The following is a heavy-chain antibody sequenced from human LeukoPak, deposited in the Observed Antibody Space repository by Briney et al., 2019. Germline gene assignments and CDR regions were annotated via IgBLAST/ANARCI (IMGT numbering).Heavy chain of an antibody. CDR2: ISSSGSTI. Sequence: GGSLRLSCAASGSTFSDYYMSWIRQAPGKGLEWVSYISSSGSTIYYADSVKGRFTISRDNAKNSLYLQMNSLRAEDTAVYYCAREYSGYDMYYFDYWGQGTLVTVSS. V-gene: IGHV3-11*01. CDR1: GSTFSDYY. D-gene: IGHD5-12*01. J-gene: IGHJ4*02. CDR3: AREYSGYDMYYFDY.